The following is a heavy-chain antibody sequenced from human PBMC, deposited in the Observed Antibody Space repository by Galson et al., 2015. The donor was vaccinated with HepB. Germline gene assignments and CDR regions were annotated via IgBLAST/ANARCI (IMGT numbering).Heavy chain of an antibody. J-gene: IGHJ4*02. CDR2: IIPILGIA. Sequence: SVKVSCKASGGTFSSYTISWVRQAPGQGLEWMGRIIPILGIANYAQKFQGRVTITADKSTSTAYMELSSLRSEDTAVYYCAGSQPRGIYYFASWGQGTLVTVSS. CDR1: GGTFSSYT. D-gene: IGHD2-21*01. V-gene: IGHV1-69*02. CDR3: AGSQPRGIYYFAS.